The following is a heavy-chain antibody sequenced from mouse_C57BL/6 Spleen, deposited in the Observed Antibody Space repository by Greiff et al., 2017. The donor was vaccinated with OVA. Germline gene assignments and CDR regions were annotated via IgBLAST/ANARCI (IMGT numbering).Heavy chain of an antibody. Sequence: EVMLVESGGGLVKPGGSLKLSCAASGFTFSSYAMSWVRQTPEKRLEWVATISDGGSYTYYPDNVTGRFTISRDKAKNNLYLQMSHLKSEDTAMYYCARAGSSKFAYWGQGTLVTVSA. CDR1: GFTFSSYA. V-gene: IGHV5-4*03. D-gene: IGHD1-1*01. J-gene: IGHJ3*01. CDR3: ARAGSSKFAY. CDR2: ISDGGSYT.